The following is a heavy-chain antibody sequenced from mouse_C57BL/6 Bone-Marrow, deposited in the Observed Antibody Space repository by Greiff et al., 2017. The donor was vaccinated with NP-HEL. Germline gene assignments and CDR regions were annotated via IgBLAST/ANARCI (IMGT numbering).Heavy chain of an antibody. CDR2: INPNYGTT. J-gene: IGHJ1*03. Sequence: VQLQQSGPELVKPGASVKISCKASGYSFTDYNMNWVKQSNGKSLEWIGVINPNYGTTSYNQKFKGKATLTVDQSSSTAYMQLNSLTSEDSAVYYCASFITTVVATPYWYFDVWGTGTTVTVSS. CDR1: GYSFTDYN. CDR3: ASFITTVVATPYWYFDV. V-gene: IGHV1-39*01. D-gene: IGHD1-1*01.